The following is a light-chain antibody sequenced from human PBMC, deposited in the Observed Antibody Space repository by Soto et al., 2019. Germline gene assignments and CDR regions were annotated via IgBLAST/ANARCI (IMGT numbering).Light chain of an antibody. J-gene: IGLJ3*02. CDR2: LNSDGSH. CDR3: QTWDTGIQV. CDR1: SGHSNYA. Sequence: QSVLTQSPSASASLGASVKLTCTLSSGHSNYAIAWHQQQPEKGPRYLMKLNSDGSHTKGDEIPDRFLGSSSGAERYLTISSLQSEDEADYYCQTWDTGIQVFGGGTKLTVL. V-gene: IGLV4-69*01.